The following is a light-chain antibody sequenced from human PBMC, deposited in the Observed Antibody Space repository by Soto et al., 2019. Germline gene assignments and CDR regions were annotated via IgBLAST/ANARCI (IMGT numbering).Light chain of an antibody. J-gene: IGKJ5*01. V-gene: IGKV3-20*01. Sequence: EIVLTQSPGTLSLSPGERATLSCRASQSVTSNYLAWYQQKPCQAPRLLIYGASSRATGIPDRFSGSGSGTDFTLTISRLEPEDFAVYYCQQYGTSPPTFGQGTRLEIK. CDR3: QQYGTSPPT. CDR2: GAS. CDR1: QSVTSNY.